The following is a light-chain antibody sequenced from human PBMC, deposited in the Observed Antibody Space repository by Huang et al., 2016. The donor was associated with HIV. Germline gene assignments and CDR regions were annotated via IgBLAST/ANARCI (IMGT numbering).Light chain of an antibody. CDR3: QHRSRWPPWT. J-gene: IGKJ1*01. CDR2: DAV. CDR1: QSLSTY. V-gene: IGKV3-11*01. Sequence: EIVLTQSPGTLSLSPGERATLSCRASQSLSTYLAWYQQKPGQAPRLLIYDAVNSATGIPARVSGSGSGTDFTLTISSLGPEDFAVYYCQHRSRWPPWTFGQGTKVESK.